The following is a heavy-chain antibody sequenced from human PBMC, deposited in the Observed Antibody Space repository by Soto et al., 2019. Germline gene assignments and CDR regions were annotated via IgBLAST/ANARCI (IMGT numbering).Heavy chain of an antibody. V-gene: IGHV3-64*01. CDR2: ISNNGAHT. CDR3: ARRGYGSRWPNVYMDV. CDR1: GFFFSDFA. J-gene: IGHJ6*03. Sequence: GGSLRLSCVASGFFFSDFAMNWFRQAPGEGLEYVSGISNNGAHTDYAKSVKGRFTISRDNSENTLYLQMGSLRAEDMALYYCARRGYGSRWPNVYMDVWGKGTTVTVSS. D-gene: IGHD6-13*01.